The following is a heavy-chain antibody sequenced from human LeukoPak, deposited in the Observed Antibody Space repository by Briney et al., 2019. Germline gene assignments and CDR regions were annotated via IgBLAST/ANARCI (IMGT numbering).Heavy chain of an antibody. CDR1: GFTFSTYG. CDR2: ISNDASFT. J-gene: IGHJ4*02. CDR3: ARASTDYNYPDLDY. D-gene: IGHD5-24*01. V-gene: IGHV3-30*03. Sequence: PGGSLRLSCATSGFTFSTYGIHWVRQAPGKGLEWVAVISNDASFTYYVDSVKGRFTISRDNSKNTLFLHMNSLRAEDTGVYYCARASTDYNYPDLDYWGLGTLVIVSS.